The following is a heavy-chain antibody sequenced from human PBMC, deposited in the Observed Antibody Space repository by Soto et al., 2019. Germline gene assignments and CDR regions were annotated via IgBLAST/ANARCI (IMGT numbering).Heavy chain of an antibody. V-gene: IGHV4-61*01. J-gene: IGHJ4*02. D-gene: IGHD1-1*01. CDR2: IYYSGSA. CDR1: GGSVSSSNYY. CDR3: ARERTGDPTFFDY. Sequence: QVQLQESGPGLVKPSETLSLTCTVSGGSVSSSNYYWSWIRQPPGKGLEWLGYIYYSGSASYNPSLKSRITVSVDTSKNQFSLKLSSVTAADTDVYYCARERTGDPTFFDYWGQGTLVTVSS.